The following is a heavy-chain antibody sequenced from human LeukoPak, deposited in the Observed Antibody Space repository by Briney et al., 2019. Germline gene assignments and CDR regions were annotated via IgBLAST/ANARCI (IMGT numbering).Heavy chain of an antibody. D-gene: IGHD5-18*01. J-gene: IGHJ4*02. Sequence: GSLRLSFAASGFPFRSYEMNLVRPAPGKGLGWVSFISSSGSTIYYADSVKGRFTISRDNSKNTLYLQMNSLRAEDTAVYYCARDLIQLWLRGFIGYWGQGTLVTVSS. CDR3: ARDLIQLWLRGFIGY. V-gene: IGHV3-48*03. CDR1: GFPFRSYE. CDR2: ISSSGSTI.